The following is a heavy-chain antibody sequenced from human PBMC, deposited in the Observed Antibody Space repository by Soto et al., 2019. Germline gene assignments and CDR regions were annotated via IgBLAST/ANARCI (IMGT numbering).Heavy chain of an antibody. CDR2: IKSKTDGGTT. CDR3: TTDGSSGYSYYGMDV. J-gene: IGHJ6*02. D-gene: IGHD3-22*01. V-gene: IGHV3-15*01. CDR1: GFTVSNAR. Sequence: GGSLRLSCAASGFTVSNARISWVRQAPAKGMEWVGRIKSKTDGGTTDYAVHVKGRFTISRDDSKNTLYLHMNSLKTEDTAVYYCTTDGSSGYSYYGMDVWGQGTTVTVSS.